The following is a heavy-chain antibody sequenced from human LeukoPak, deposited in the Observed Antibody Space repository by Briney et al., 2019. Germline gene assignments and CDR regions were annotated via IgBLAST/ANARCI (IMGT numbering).Heavy chain of an antibody. CDR2: ISSSSSTI. CDR1: GSTFSRNS. CDR3: ARLPYYYDSSGYPYYFDY. D-gene: IGHD3-22*01. V-gene: IGHV3-48*01. Sequence: GGSLRLSCAASGSTFSRNSMNWVRQAPGKGLEWVSYISSSSSTIYYADSVKGRFTISRDNAKNSLYLQMNILRAEDTAVYYCARLPYYYDSSGYPYYFDYWGQGTLVTVSS. J-gene: IGHJ4*02.